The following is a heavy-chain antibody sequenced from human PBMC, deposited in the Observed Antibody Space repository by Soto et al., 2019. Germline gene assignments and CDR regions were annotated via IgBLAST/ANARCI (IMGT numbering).Heavy chain of an antibody. CDR1: GFTFSSYA. CDR2: ISGSGGST. J-gene: IGHJ6*02. CDR3: AKDIADRRKEYYGMDV. D-gene: IGHD6-6*01. V-gene: IGHV3-23*01. Sequence: PGGSLRLSCAASGFTFSSYAMSWVRQAPGKGLEWVSAISGSGGSTYYADSVKGRFTISRDNSKNTLYLQMNSLRAEDTAVYYCAKDIADRRKEYYGMDVWGQGNTVTVSS.